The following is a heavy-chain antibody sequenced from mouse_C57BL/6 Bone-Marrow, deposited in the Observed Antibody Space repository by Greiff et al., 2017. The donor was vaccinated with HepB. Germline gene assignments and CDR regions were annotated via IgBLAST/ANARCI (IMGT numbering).Heavy chain of an antibody. CDR1: GYSITSGYY. CDR3: ARVRNYEAMDY. J-gene: IGHJ4*01. CDR2: ISYDGSN. D-gene: IGHD1-1*01. Sequence: DVQLQESGPGLVKPSQSLSLTCSVTGYSITSGYYWNWIRQFPGNKLEWMGYISYDGSNNYNPSLKNRISITRDTSKNQFFLKLNSVTTEDTATYYCARVRNYEAMDYWGQGTSVTVSS. V-gene: IGHV3-6*01.